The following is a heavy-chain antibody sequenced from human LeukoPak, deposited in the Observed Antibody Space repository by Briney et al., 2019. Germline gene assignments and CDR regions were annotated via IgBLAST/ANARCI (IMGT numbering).Heavy chain of an antibody. CDR1: GFTFSNYW. J-gene: IGHJ6*03. Sequence: GGSLRLSCVASGFTFSNYWMSWVRQAPGKGLEWVATIKQDGSEKYYVDSAKGRFTISGDNAKNSLYLQMNSLRTEDTAVYYCVRDNSGWYRPALGRETAYYYYYYMDVWGKGTTVTVSS. CDR3: VRDNSGWYRPALGRETAYYYYYYMDV. CDR2: IKQDGSEK. V-gene: IGHV3-7*01. D-gene: IGHD6-19*01.